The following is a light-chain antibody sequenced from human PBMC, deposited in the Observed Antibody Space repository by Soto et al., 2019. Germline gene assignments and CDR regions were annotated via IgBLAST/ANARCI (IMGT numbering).Light chain of an antibody. V-gene: IGLV1-40*01. J-gene: IGLJ3*02. CDR2: GNS. CDR1: SSNIGAGYD. Sequence: QSVLTQPPSVSGAPGQRVTISCTGSSSNIGAGYDVHWYQQLPGTAPKLLIYGNSNRPSGVPDRFSGSKSGTSASLAITGLQAEDEADYYCAAWDNSLNGQVFGGGTQLTVL. CDR3: AAWDNSLNGQV.